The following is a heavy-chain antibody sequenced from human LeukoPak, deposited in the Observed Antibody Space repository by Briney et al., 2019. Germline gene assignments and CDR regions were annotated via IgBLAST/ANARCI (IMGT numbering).Heavy chain of an antibody. J-gene: IGHJ4*02. D-gene: IGHD3-16*01. CDR1: GGSISSGTHY. Sequence: SETLSLTCTVSGGSISSGTHYYNWIRQHPGKGLEWIGYIYYTGITSYNPSLKSRVTMSVDTSMNQVSLKVTSLTTADTAVYYCAASSGVTLGRFWGQGALVTVSS. CDR2: IYYTGIT. CDR3: AASSGVTLGRF. V-gene: IGHV4-31*03.